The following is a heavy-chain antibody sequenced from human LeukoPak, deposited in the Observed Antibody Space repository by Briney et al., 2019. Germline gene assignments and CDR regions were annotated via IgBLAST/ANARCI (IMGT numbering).Heavy chain of an antibody. V-gene: IGHV3-23*01. J-gene: IGHJ3*02. CDR1: GFTFSSYA. CDR2: ISGSGGST. D-gene: IGHD5-18*01. Sequence: PGGSLRLSCAASGFTFSSYAMSWVRQAPGKGLEWVSAISGSGGSTYYADSVKGRFTISRDNSKNTLYLQMNSLRAEDTAVYYCANSLGYSYGSGAFDIWGQGTMVTVSS. CDR3: ANSLGYSYGSGAFDI.